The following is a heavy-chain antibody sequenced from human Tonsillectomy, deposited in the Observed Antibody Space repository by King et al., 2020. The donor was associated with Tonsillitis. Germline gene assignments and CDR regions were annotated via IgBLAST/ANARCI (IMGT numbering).Heavy chain of an antibody. Sequence: VQLQQWGAGLLKPSETLSLTCAVYGGAFSGYYWSWIRQPPGKGLEWVGEINHSGSTNYNPSLKSRVTISVDTSKNQFSLELSSVTAADTAVYYCARAWGYCSGGSCYPRWFDPWGQGTLVTVSS. J-gene: IGHJ5*02. CDR1: GGAFSGYY. CDR3: ARAWGYCSGGSCYPRWFDP. D-gene: IGHD2-15*01. V-gene: IGHV4-34*01. CDR2: INHSGST.